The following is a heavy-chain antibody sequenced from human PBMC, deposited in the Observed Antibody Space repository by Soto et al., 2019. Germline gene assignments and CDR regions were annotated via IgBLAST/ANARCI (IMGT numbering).Heavy chain of an antibody. CDR2: ISRYGDFT. V-gene: IGHV3-23*01. D-gene: IGHD3-22*01. CDR1: GFTFNIYA. CDR3: AKDWYLDHDSRGYLFDN. Sequence: EVQLLESGGDLIQPGGSLRLSCAASGFTFNIYAMAWVRQAPGKGLEWVSAISRYGDFTYYADSVEGRFTISRDNSKNTLYLQINSLRAEDTALYYCAKDWYLDHDSRGYLFDNWGQGTLVTVSS. J-gene: IGHJ4*02.